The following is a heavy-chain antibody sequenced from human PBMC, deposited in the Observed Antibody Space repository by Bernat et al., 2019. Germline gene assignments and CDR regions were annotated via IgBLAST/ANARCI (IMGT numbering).Heavy chain of an antibody. J-gene: IGHJ6*03. CDR3: ARSLAGDGYYYYYMDV. V-gene: IGHV1-18*04. D-gene: IGHD6-19*01. Sequence: QVQLVQPGAEVEKPGASVKVSCKALGYTFTSYAVSWVRQAPGQGLEWMGWISGYNGNTNYAQKFQGRVTITTDTYTSTAYMELRSLRSDDTAVYYCARSLAGDGYYYYYMDVWGKGTTVTISS. CDR2: ISGYNGNT. CDR1: GYTFTSYA.